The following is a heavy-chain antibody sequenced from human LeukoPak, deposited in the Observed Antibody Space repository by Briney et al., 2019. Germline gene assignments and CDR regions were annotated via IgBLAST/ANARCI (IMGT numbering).Heavy chain of an antibody. CDR2: ISGSGSYI. D-gene: IGHD6-19*01. J-gene: IGHJ4*01. CDR3: ARQPGYSSGWFLT. Sequence: GGSLRLSCAASGFTFSSYSMSWVRQAPGKGLEWVSFISGSGSYIYYADSVKGRFTISRDNAKNSLYLQMNSLRAEDTAVYYCARQPGYSSGWFLTWGHGTLVTVSS. V-gene: IGHV3-21*01. CDR1: GFTFSSYS.